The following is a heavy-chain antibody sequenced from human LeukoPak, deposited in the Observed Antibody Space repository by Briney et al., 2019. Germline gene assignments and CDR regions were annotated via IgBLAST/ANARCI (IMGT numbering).Heavy chain of an antibody. CDR2: ISADNDST. D-gene: IGHD4-17*01. V-gene: IGHV1-18*01. CDR1: GYTLTSYG. CDR3: ARYDSGDPYFDN. J-gene: IGHJ4*02. Sequence: ASVKVSCKASGYTLTSYGITWVRQAPEQGLEWMGWISADNDSTNYAQKLQGRVTMTTDTSTSTAYMELRSLRSDDTAVYYCARYDSGDPYFDNWGQGSLVTVSS.